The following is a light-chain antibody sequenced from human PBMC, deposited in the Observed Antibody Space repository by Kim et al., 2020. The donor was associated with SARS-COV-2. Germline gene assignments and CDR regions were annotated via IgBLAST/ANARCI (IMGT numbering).Light chain of an antibody. Sequence: SVSPGQTASITCSGDKLGDKYSFWYQQNPGQSPVLVIYQDSKRPSGIPERFSGSNSGNTATLTISGTQAMDEADYYCQAWDSSNAVFGGGTQLTVL. J-gene: IGLJ2*01. V-gene: IGLV3-1*01. CDR1: KLGDKY. CDR3: QAWDSSNAV. CDR2: QDS.